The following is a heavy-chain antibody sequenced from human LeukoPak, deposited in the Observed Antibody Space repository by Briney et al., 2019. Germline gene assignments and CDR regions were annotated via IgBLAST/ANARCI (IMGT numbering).Heavy chain of an antibody. CDR2: ISGGGGST. Sequence: PGGSLRLSCAASGFTFTSYSMNWVRQAPGKGLEWVSTISGGGGSTYYADSVKGRFTISRDNSKNTLYLRMNSLRAEDTAVYYCAKVDSSGSGYFDYWGQGTLVTVSS. V-gene: IGHV3-23*01. J-gene: IGHJ4*02. CDR1: GFTFTSYS. CDR3: AKVDSSGSGYFDY. D-gene: IGHD6-19*01.